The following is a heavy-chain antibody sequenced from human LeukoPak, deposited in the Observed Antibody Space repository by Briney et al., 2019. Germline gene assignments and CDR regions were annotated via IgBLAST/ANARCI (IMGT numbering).Heavy chain of an antibody. CDR2: ISANGVDT. V-gene: IGHV3-23*01. CDR1: GFTFSNHA. J-gene: IGHJ4*02. Sequence: GGSLRLSCVASGFTFSNHAMTWVRQAPGKGLEWVSAISANGVDTFYAPSVKGRFTISRDNSKNTLYLQMNSLRAEDTAVYYCAKDSHHYDFWSGSDYWGQGTLVTVSS. D-gene: IGHD3-3*01. CDR3: AKDSHHYDFWSGSDY.